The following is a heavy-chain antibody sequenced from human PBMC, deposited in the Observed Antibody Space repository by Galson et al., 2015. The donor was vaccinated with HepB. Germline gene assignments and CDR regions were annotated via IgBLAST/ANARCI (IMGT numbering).Heavy chain of an antibody. CDR2: ISGTGSGT. D-gene: IGHD2/OR15-2a*01. V-gene: IGHV3-23*01. Sequence: SLRLSCAASGFAFSTYGMSWVRQAPGKGLEWVSVISGTGSGTDYADSVKGRFTIARDNSRTTVYLQMNSLRAEDTALYYCATVAGFRYLDYWGQGILGTVSS. CDR3: ATVAGFRYLDY. CDR1: GFAFSTYG. J-gene: IGHJ4*02.